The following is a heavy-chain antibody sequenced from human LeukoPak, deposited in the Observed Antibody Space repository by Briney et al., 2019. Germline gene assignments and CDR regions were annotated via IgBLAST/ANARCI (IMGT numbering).Heavy chain of an antibody. CDR3: ARQGCTNGVCYGFDY. D-gene: IGHD2-8*01. CDR2: INYSGST. Sequence: SETLSLTCTVSGGSISSSDYYWAWIRQPPGKGLEWIGSINYSGSTYYNPSPKSRVTISVDTSRNQFSLKLRSVTAADTAVYYCARQGCTNGVCYGFDYWGQGTLVTVSS. J-gene: IGHJ4*02. V-gene: IGHV4-39*01. CDR1: GGSISSSDYY.